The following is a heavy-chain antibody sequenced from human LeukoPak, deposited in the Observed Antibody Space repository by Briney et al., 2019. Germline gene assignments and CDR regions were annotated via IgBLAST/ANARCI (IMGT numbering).Heavy chain of an antibody. CDR2: INPSGGST. Sequence: ASVKVSCKASGYTFTSYYMHWVRQAPGQGLEWMGIINPSGGSTSHAQKLQGRVTMTTDTSTSTAYMELRSLRSDDTAVYYCATRGGGDSTGLFDYWGQGTLVTVSS. J-gene: IGHJ4*02. V-gene: IGHV1-46*01. CDR3: ATRGGGDSTGLFDY. CDR1: GYTFTSYY. D-gene: IGHD2-21*02.